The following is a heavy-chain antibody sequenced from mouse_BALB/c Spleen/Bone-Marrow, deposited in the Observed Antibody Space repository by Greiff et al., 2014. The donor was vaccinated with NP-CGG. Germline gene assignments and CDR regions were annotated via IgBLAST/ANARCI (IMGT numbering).Heavy chain of an antibody. V-gene: IGHV1S81*02. CDR3: TRWYYGNYFDY. J-gene: IGHJ2*01. Sequence: QVQLQQSGAELVKPGASVKLSCKASGYTFTSYYMYWVKQRPGQGLEWIGEINPSNGGTNFNEKFKSKATLTVDKSSSTAYMQLSSLTSEDSAVYYCTRWYYGNYFDYWGQGAALTDSS. D-gene: IGHD2-1*01. CDR2: INPSNGGT. CDR1: GYTFTSYY.